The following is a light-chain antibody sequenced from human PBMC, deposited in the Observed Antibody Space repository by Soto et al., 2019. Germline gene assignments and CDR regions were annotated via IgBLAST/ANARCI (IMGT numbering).Light chain of an antibody. CDR3: QHYNSYSEA. CDR2: AAS. V-gene: IGKV1-5*03. Sequence: DIQMTQSPSSLPASVGDRVTVTCRASQSIRGYLNWYQHKPGTAPKLLIFAASTLKSGVPSRFSGSGSGTEFTLTISSLQPDDFATYYCQHYNSYSEAFGQGTKVDIK. CDR1: QSIRGY. J-gene: IGKJ1*01.